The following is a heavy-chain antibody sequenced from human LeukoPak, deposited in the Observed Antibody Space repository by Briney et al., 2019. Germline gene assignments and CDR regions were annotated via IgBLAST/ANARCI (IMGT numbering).Heavy chain of an antibody. Sequence: QAGGSLRLSCAASGFTFSTYTMYWVRHPPGKRLGWVSIIGNNGGGIHYADSVRGRFTISRDNSKNALYLQMNSLRVEDTAVYYCAIDPNWGIHSWGQGVLVTVSS. D-gene: IGHD7-27*01. CDR2: IGNNGGGI. V-gene: IGHV3-23*01. CDR3: AIDPNWGIHS. CDR1: GFTFSTYT. J-gene: IGHJ4*02.